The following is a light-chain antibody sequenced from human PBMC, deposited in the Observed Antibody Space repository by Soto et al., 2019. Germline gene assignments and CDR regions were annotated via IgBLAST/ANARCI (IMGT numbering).Light chain of an antibody. J-gene: IGLJ1*01. CDR3: SSYTSSSTFALYV. CDR1: SSEVGSYNP. V-gene: IGLV2-18*03. CDR2: EGN. Sequence: QSALTQPPSVSGSPGQSVTISCTGTSSEVGSYNPVSWYQQPPSTAPKLKNYEGNKRPSGVPDPLSGSKSGKTASLNTSRLQAEDEADYYCSSYTSSSTFALYVFGTGTKVTVL.